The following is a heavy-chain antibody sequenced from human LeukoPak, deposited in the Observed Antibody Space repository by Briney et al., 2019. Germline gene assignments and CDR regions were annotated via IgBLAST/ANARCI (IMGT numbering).Heavy chain of an antibody. CDR3: ARGDYGDYVGYYYYYMDV. J-gene: IGHJ6*03. CDR1: GYTLTELS. CDR2: FDPEDGET. V-gene: IGHV1-24*01. D-gene: IGHD4-17*01. Sequence: ASVKVSCKVSGYTLTELSMHWVRQAPGKGLEWMGGFDPEDGETIYAQKFQGRVTMTRNTSISTAYMELSSLRSEDTAVYYCARGDYGDYVGYYYYYMDVWGKGTTVTVSS.